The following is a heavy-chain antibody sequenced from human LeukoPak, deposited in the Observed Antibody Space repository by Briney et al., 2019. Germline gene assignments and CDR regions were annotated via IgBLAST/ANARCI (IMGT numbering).Heavy chain of an antibody. V-gene: IGHV4-59*01. CDR3: ARAGHSSSWYPLLDY. Sequence: SQTLSLTCTLSGGSITSYSWSWVRQPPEEGLEWIGCIYYSGSTNYNPSLKSRVTISVDTSKNQFSLKLSSVTAADTAVYYCARAGHSSSWYPLLDYWGQGTLVTVSS. CDR1: GGSITSYS. D-gene: IGHD6-13*01. J-gene: IGHJ4*02. CDR2: IYYSGST.